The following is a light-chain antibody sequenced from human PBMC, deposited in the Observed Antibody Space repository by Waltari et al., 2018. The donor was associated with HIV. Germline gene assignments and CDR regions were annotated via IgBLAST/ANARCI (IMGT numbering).Light chain of an antibody. V-gene: IGKV4-1*01. CDR3: QQYYDTPYT. Sequence: EIVMTQSPDSLAVSLGERATSNCKSSQSILSTAGNRHYLAWYQQRPGQAPNLLIYWASTRESGVPDRFSGSGSGTDFTLTISSLQAEDVAVYYCQQYYDTPYTFGQGTKLDI. CDR1: QSILSTAGNRHY. J-gene: IGKJ2*01. CDR2: WAS.